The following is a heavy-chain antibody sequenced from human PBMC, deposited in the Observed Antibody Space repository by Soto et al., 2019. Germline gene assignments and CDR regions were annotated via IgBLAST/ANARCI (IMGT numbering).Heavy chain of an antibody. D-gene: IGHD1-20*01. CDR1: GASISGSYYY. CDR3: ATSQKGSNWNYFDL. Sequence: QLQLQESGPGLVKPSETLSLTCAVSGASISGSYYYWAWLRQSPGKGPEWIGSVFYTGFTSYNPSLEARVSVSVDTSQSQSSLKLSAVTASDTVAYYRATSQKGSNWNYFDLLGQGALVTVSS. V-gene: IGHV4-39*01. CDR2: VFYTGFT. J-gene: IGHJ4*02.